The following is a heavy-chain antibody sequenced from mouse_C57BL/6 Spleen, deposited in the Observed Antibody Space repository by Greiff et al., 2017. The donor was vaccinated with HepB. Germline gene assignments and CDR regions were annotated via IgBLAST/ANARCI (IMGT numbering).Heavy chain of an antibody. J-gene: IGHJ4*01. V-gene: IGHV1-42*01. CDR2: INPSTGGT. CDR3: ASKVTLYAMDY. Sequence: VQLQQSGPELVKPGASVKISCKASGYSFTGYYMNWVKQSPEKSLEWIGEINPSTGGTTYNQKFKAKATLTVDKSSSTAYMQLKSLTSEDSAVYYCASKVTLYAMDYWGQGTSVTVSS. D-gene: IGHD2-5*01. CDR1: GYSFTGYY.